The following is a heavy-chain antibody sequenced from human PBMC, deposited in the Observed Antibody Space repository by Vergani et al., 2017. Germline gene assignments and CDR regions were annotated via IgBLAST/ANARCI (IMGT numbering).Heavy chain of an antibody. CDR3: AREGELHGRVDY. D-gene: IGHD1-26*01. V-gene: IGHV3-21*01. Sequence: EVQLLESGGGLVQPGGSLRLSCAASGFTFSSYAMSWVRQAPGKGLEWVSSISSSSSYIYYADSVKGRFTISRDNAKNSLYLQMNSLRAEDTAVYYCAREGELHGRVDYWGQGTLVTVSS. CDR1: GFTFSSYA. J-gene: IGHJ4*02. CDR2: ISSSSSYI.